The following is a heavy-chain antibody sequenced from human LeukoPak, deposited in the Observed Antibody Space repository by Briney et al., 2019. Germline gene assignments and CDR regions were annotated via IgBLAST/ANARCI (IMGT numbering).Heavy chain of an antibody. J-gene: IGHJ4*02. V-gene: IGHV3-30-3*01. CDR3: ARDPGNHFDY. CDR2: ISYDGSNK. Sequence: GGSLRLSCAASGFTFSSYAMHWVRQAPGKGLEWVAVISYDGSNKYYADSVKGRFIISIDTTTNTVFLQMNNLRVEDTALYYCARDPGNHFDYWGQGSLVTVTS. CDR1: GFTFSSYA.